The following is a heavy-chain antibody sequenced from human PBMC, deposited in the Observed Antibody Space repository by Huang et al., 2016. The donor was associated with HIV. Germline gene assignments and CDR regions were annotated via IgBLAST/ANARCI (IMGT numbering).Heavy chain of an antibody. V-gene: IGHV1-69*13. D-gene: IGHD4-17*01. CDR1: GGTFSKYA. Sequence: QVQLVQSGAEVKTPGSSVKVSCKASGGTFSKYAISWVRQAPGQGLEWMGGIIPIVGTPNYARKFQGRVTITADDSTSTTYGEVSSLRSEDTALYYCARGQLGSYGDYDVLYWGQGTLVTVSS. J-gene: IGHJ4*02. CDR3: ARGQLGSYGDYDVLY. CDR2: IIPIVGTP.